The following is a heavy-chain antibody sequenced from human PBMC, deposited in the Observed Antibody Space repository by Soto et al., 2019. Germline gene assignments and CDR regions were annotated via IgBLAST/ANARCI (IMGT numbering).Heavy chain of an antibody. J-gene: IGHJ4*02. CDR2: ITPYTGNT. V-gene: IGHV1-18*01. CDR1: GYTFTDYG. CDR3: ARDRGRGSYYLWPFYFDY. Sequence: SVRVSCEASGYTFTDYGFSWVRQAPGQGPEWMGWITPYTGNTKFPQKFQGRVTMTTDRFTSTAYMELKSLTFDDTAVYYCARDRGRGSYYLWPFYFDYWGQGTLVTVSS. D-gene: IGHD1-26*01.